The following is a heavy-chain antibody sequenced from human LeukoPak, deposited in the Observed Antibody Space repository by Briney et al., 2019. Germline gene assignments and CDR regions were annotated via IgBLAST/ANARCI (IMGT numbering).Heavy chain of an antibody. D-gene: IGHD4-11*01. V-gene: IGHV4-61*02. CDR2: IYTSGST. CDR1: GGSIGSGSYY. J-gene: IGHJ6*03. CDR3: ARGMGTTVTTGPRNYYYYYMDV. Sequence: PSETLSLTCTVSGGSIGSGSYYWSWIRQPAGKGLEWIGRIYTSGSTNYNPSLKSRVTISVDTSKNQFSLKLSSVTAADTAVYYCARGMGTTVTTGPRNYYYYYMDVWGQGTLVTVSS.